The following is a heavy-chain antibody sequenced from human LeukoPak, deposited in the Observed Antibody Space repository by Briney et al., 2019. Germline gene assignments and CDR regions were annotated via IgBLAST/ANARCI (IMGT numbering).Heavy chain of an antibody. CDR3: AADPPSSGWGRDAFDI. CDR1: GFTFTSSA. V-gene: IGHV1-58*01. Sequence: SVKVSCKASGFTFTSSAVQWVRQARGQRLEWIGWIVVGSGNTNYAQKFQERVTITRDMSTSTAHMELSSLRSEDTAVYYCAADPPSSGWGRDAFDIWGQGTMVTVSS. J-gene: IGHJ3*02. D-gene: IGHD6-19*01. CDR2: IVVGSGNT.